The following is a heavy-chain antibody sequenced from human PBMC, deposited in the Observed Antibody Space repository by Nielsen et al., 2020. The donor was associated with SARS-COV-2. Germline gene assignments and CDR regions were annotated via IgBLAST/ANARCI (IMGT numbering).Heavy chain of an antibody. CDR3: ARRWSSSWYEVDYYYYGMDV. CDR2: FDPEDGET. D-gene: IGHD6-13*01. CDR1: GYTLTELS. Sequence: ASVKVSCKVSGYTLTELSMHWVRQAPGKGLEWMGGFDPEDGETIYAQKFQGRVTMTEDTSTDTAYMELSSLRSEDTAVYYCARRWSSSWYEVDYYYYGMDVWGQGTTVTVSS. J-gene: IGHJ6*02. V-gene: IGHV1-24*01.